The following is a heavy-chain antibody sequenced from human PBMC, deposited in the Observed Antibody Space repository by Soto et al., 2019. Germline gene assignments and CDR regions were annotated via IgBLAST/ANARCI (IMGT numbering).Heavy chain of an antibody. CDR2: ISSGGGAI. CDR1: GFTFSEYE. V-gene: IGHV3-48*03. Sequence: GGSLRLSCAASGFTFSEYEIDWVRQAPGKGLEWVSSISSGGGAIYFADSVKGRFTISRDNARNSLYLLMDSLRAEDTALYYCARDLKVAATPDHWGQGTLVTVSS. J-gene: IGHJ4*02. D-gene: IGHD2-15*01. CDR3: ARDLKVAATPDH.